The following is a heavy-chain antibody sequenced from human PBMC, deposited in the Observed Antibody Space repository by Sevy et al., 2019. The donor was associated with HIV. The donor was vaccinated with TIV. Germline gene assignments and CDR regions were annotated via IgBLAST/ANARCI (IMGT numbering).Heavy chain of an antibody. Sequence: GGSLRLSCAASGFTFSSYSMNWVRQAPGKGLEWVSYISSSSSTIYYADSVKGRFTISRDNAKNSLYLQMNSLRAEDTAVYYCARDNSYGYGAYYYYGMDVWGQGTTVTVSS. CDR3: ARDNSYGYGAYYYYGMDV. J-gene: IGHJ6*02. D-gene: IGHD5-18*01. CDR2: ISSSSSTI. CDR1: GFTFSSYS. V-gene: IGHV3-48*01.